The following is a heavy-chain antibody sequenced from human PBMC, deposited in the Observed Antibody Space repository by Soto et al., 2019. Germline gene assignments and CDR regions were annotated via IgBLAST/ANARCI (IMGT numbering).Heavy chain of an antibody. J-gene: IGHJ4*02. V-gene: IGHV3-9*01. CDR2: ITWNSDTI. CDR1: GFTFDDYA. Sequence: EVQLVESGGGLVQPGRSLRLSCAASGFTFDDYAMHWVRQAPGKGLEWVSGITWNSDTIAYADSVKGRFTISRDNAKNSLYLQVNSLRAEDTAFYYCAKDMKVAGDFLSPNFDSWGQGTLVTVSS. D-gene: IGHD6-19*01. CDR3: AKDMKVAGDFLSPNFDS.